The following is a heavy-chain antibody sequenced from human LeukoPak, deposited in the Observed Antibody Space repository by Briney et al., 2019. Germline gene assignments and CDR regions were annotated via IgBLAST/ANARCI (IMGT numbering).Heavy chain of an antibody. CDR3: ARHTAYRRWNFFDY. CDR2: IYARDSDT. D-gene: IGHD3-16*01. Sequence: HGESLKISCNGSGYSFTGHWIGWVRQMPGKGLEWMGIIYARDSDTKYNPSFQGQVTMSVDKSISTAYLQLSSLKASDTAVYYCARHTAYRRWNFFDYWGQGTLLTVTS. CDR1: GYSFTGHW. V-gene: IGHV5-51*01. J-gene: IGHJ4*02.